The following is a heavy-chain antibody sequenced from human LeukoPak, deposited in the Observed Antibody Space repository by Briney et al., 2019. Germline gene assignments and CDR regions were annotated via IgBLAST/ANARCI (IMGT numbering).Heavy chain of an antibody. J-gene: IGHJ4*02. CDR3: ARDISWGSTIDY. Sequence: GGSLRLSCAASGLTFNSYAMHWVRQTPGKGLEWVAVISYDGSNKLYADSVKGRFTISRDSSKDTLYLQMNSLRAEDTALYYCARDISWGSTIDYWGQGTLVTVSS. D-gene: IGHD3-16*01. CDR1: GLTFNSYA. V-gene: IGHV3-30-3*01. CDR2: ISYDGSNK.